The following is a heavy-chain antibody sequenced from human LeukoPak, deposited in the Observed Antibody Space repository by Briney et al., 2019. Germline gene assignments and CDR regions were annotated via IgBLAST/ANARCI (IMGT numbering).Heavy chain of an antibody. Sequence: ASVKVSCKASGGTFSSYAISWVRQAPGQGLEWMGGIIPIFGTANYAQKFQGRVTITADESTSTAYMELSSLRSEDTAVYYCARGTYYYGSGSYPYYYYYMDVWGKGTTVTVSS. CDR3: ARGTYYYGSGSYPYYYYYMDV. D-gene: IGHD3-10*01. V-gene: IGHV1-69*13. J-gene: IGHJ6*03. CDR1: GGTFSSYA. CDR2: IIPIFGTA.